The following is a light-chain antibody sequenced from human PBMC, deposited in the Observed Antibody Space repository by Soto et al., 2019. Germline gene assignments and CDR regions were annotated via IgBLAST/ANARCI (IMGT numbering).Light chain of an antibody. CDR2: GAS. V-gene: IGKV3-20*01. Sequence: EIVLTQSPGTLSLSPGERATLSCRASQSVNSNFLAWYQQKPGQAPRLLVYGASNRATGIPDTFSGSGSGTDFTLTISRLEPEDFAVYYCDQYCSSRRTFGQRTKVHIK. CDR3: DQYCSSRRT. CDR1: QSVNSNF. J-gene: IGKJ1*01.